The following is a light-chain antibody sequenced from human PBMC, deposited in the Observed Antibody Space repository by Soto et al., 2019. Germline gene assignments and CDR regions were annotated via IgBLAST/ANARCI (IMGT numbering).Light chain of an antibody. Sequence: DIQMTQSPSSLSASVGDRVTITCRASQGISNYLAWYQQKPGKVPKLLIYAASTLQSGVPSRFSGSGSGTAFTNTISSLQPEDVATYYCQKYNSASWTFDQGTKVVIK. J-gene: IGKJ1*01. CDR1: QGISNY. V-gene: IGKV1-27*01. CDR2: AAS. CDR3: QKYNSASWT.